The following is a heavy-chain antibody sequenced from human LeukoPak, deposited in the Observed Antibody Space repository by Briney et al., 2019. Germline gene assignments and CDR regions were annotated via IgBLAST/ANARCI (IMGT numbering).Heavy chain of an antibody. CDR3: ASSIVVVTAGEYFQH. V-gene: IGHV4-59*01. J-gene: IGHJ1*01. Sequence: SETLSLTCTVSGGSISSYYWSWIRQPPGKGLQWIGYIYYSGSTNYNPSLKSRVTILVHTSKNQFSLKLSSVTAADTAVYYCASSIVVVTAGEYFQHWGQGTLFTVSS. CDR2: IYYSGST. CDR1: GGSISSYY. D-gene: IGHD2-21*02.